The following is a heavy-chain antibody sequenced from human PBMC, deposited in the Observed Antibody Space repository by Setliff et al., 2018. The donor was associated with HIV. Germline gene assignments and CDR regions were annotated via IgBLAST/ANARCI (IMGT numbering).Heavy chain of an antibody. J-gene: IGHJ3*02. D-gene: IGHD3-10*01. CDR1: NGSFSGNY. CDR3: ARTLWFEESASYDAFDI. CDR2: IRPSGGT. Sequence: PSETLSLTCAVYNGSFSGNYWSWIRQPPGKGLEWIGEIRPSGGTNYNPSLKSRVTISVDSSKNQFSLKLSSVTAADTAVYFCARTLWFEESASYDAFDIWGQGTMVTVSS. V-gene: IGHV4-34*01.